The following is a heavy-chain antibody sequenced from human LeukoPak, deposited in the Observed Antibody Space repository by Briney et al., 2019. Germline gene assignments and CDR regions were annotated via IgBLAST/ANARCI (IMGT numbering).Heavy chain of an antibody. J-gene: IGHJ4*02. Sequence: PGGSLRLSCAASGFTFSSYAMSWVRQAPGKGLEWVSAISGSGGSTYYADSVKGRFTISRDNSKNTLYLQMNSLRAEDTAVYYCAKVRGDSYYDFWSGYLDYWGQGTLVTVSS. CDR1: GFTFSSYA. V-gene: IGHV3-23*01. D-gene: IGHD3-3*01. CDR3: AKVRGDSYYDFWSGYLDY. CDR2: ISGSGGST.